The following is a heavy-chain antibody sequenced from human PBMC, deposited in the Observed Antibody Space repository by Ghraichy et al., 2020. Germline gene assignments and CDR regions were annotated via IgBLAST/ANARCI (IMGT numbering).Heavy chain of an antibody. CDR3: AREDLAAGTANDF. CDR1: GGSISNSRYY. V-gene: IGHV4-39*07. CDR2: IFDSGST. D-gene: IGHD2-15*01. J-gene: IGHJ3*01. Sequence: SETLSLTCTVSGGSISNSRYYWGWIRQPPGKGLEWIGSIFDSGSTYYNPSLKSRVTISVDTSKNQFSLKLSSVTAADTAVYYCAREDLAAGTANDFWGQGTMVTVSS.